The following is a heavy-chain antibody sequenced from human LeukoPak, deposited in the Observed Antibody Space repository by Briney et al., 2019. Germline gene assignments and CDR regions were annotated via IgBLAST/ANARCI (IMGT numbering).Heavy chain of an antibody. CDR1: GFTFSSYS. CDR2: ISGSSDTI. CDR3: ARDYGGLI. Sequence: GGSLRLSCAASGFTFSSYSMNWVRQAPGKGLEWVSYISGSSDTIRYADSVKGRFTISRDNAKNSLHLQMNSLRVEDTAVYYCARDYGGLIWGQGTLVTVSS. J-gene: IGHJ4*02. V-gene: IGHV3-48*01. D-gene: IGHD4-23*01.